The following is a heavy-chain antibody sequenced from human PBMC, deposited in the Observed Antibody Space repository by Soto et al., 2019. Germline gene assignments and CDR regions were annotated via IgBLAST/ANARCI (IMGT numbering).Heavy chain of an antibody. CDR3: ARQDGYYYYIDV. V-gene: IGHV4-59*08. CDR2: IFYTGST. CDR1: GGSISSYY. Sequence: SETLSLTCTVSGGSISSYYWSWIWQPPGKGLEWIGYIFYTGSTNYNPSLKSRVLISVDTSKNQFSLKLRSVTAADTAVYYCARQDGYYYYIDVWGKGTTVTVSS. J-gene: IGHJ6*03.